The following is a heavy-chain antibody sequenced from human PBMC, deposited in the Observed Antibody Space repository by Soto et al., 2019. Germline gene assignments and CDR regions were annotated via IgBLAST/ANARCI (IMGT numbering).Heavy chain of an antibody. D-gene: IGHD2-2*01. V-gene: IGHV3-74*01. CDR3: GGDWGYCSSTSCYSRPDAFDI. CDR1: GFTFSSYW. CDR2: INSDGSST. Sequence: GGSLRLSCAASGFTFSSYWMHWVRQAPGKGLVWVSRINSDGSSTSYADSVKGRFTISRDNAKNTLYLQMNSLRAEDTAVYYCGGDWGYCSSTSCYSRPDAFDIWGQGTMVTVSS. J-gene: IGHJ3*02.